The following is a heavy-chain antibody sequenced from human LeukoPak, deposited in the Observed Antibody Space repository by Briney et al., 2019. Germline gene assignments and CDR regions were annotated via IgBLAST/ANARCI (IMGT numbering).Heavy chain of an antibody. Sequence: PGGSLRLSCAASGFTFSSYGMHWVRQAPGKGLEWVAVISYDGSNKYYADSVKGRFTISRDSSKNTLYLQMNSLRAEDTAVYYCANSAFDIWGQGTMVTVSS. V-gene: IGHV3-30*18. J-gene: IGHJ3*02. CDR3: ANSAFDI. CDR1: GFTFSSYG. CDR2: ISYDGSNK.